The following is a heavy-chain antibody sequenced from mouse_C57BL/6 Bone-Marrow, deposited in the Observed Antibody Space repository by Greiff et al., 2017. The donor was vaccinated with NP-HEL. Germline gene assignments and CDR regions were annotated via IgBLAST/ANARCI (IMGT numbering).Heavy chain of an antibody. V-gene: IGHV5-12*01. CDR1: GFTFSDYY. D-gene: IGHD2-4*01. J-gene: IGHJ3*01. CDR3: ARPPYDYDGAWFAY. CDR2: ISNGGGST. Sequence: EVQRVESGGGLVQPGGSLKLSCAASGFTFSDYYMYWVRQTPEKRLEWVAYISNGGGSTYYPDTVKGRFTISRDNAKNTLYLQMSRLKSEDTAMYYCARPPYDYDGAWFAYWGQGTLVTVSA.